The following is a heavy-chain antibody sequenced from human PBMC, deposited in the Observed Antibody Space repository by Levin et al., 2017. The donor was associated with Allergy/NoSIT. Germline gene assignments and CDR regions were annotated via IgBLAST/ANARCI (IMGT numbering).Heavy chain of an antibody. Sequence: ASVKVSCKASGYDFINYDVHWVRQAPGQGLEWVASINPNGGRARYAQKFQGRATLTRDMSTNTVYVELSSLISEDTAVYYCARRSVLPVGQLSFEGGFDYWGQGTPVTVSS. CDR3: ARRSVLPVGQLSFEGGFDY. J-gene: IGHJ4*02. CDR1: GYDFINYD. D-gene: IGHD3-16*02. V-gene: IGHV1-46*01. CDR2: INPNGGRA.